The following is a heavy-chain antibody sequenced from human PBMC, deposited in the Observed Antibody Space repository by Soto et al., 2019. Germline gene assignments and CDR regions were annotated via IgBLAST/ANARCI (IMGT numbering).Heavy chain of an antibody. V-gene: IGHV3-7*01. CDR3: ARVLKYYYYYYMDV. Sequence: GGSLRLSCAASGYTFNSYWMSGVRQAPGKGLEWVANIKQDGSEKYYVDSVKGRFTISRDNAKNSLYLQMNSLRAEDTAVYYCARVLKYYYYYYMDVWGKGTTVTVSS. J-gene: IGHJ6*03. CDR1: GYTFNSYW. CDR2: IKQDGSEK.